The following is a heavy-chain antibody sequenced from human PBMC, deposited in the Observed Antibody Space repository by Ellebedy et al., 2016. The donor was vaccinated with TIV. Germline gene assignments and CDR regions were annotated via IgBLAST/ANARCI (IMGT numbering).Heavy chain of an antibody. V-gene: IGHV3-23*01. CDR2: ISGSDGST. D-gene: IGHD3-10*01. J-gene: IGHJ6*02. CDR3: AKGVRGVPYYYYGMDV. Sequence: GESLKISCAASGFTFSNYAMSWVRQAPGKGLEWVSAISGSDGSTYYADSVKGRFTISRDNLKNTLYLQMNSLRVEDTAVYYCAKGVRGVPYYYYGMDVWGQGTTVTVSS. CDR1: GFTFSNYA.